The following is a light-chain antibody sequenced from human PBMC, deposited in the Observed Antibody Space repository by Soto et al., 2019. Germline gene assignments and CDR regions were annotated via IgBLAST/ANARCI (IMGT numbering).Light chain of an antibody. J-gene: IGLJ1*01. CDR2: EVS. V-gene: IGLV2-8*01. CDR1: SSDVGGYNY. Sequence: QSARTQPRSASGSPGQSVTISCTGTSSDVGGYNYVSWYQQHPGKAPKLMIYEVSKRPSGVPDRFSGSKSGNTASLTVSGLQAEDEADYYCSSYAGSNNYVFGTGTKVTV. CDR3: SSYAGSNNYV.